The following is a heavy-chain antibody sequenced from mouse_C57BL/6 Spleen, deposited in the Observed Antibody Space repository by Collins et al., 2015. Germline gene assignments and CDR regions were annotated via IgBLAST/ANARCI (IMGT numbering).Heavy chain of an antibody. CDR2: ILPGSGST. CDR3: ASPHYYGYFWFAY. Sequence: QVQLQQSGAELMKPGASVKISCKATGYTFSSYWIERVKQRPGHGLEWIGEILPGSGSTNYNEKFKGKATFTADTSSNTAYMQLSSLTSEDSAVYYCASPHYYGYFWFAYWGQGTLVTVSA. V-gene: IGHV1-9*01. J-gene: IGHJ3*01. D-gene: IGHD1-2*01. CDR1: GYTFSSYW.